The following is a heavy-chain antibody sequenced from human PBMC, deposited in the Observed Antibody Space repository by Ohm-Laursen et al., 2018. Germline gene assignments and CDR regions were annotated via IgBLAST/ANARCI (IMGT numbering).Heavy chain of an antibody. CDR2: IYSTGST. J-gene: IGHJ6*02. Sequence: SETLSLTCTVSGGSINNYYWSWIRQSAGKGLEWIGRIYSTGSTNYNPSLKSRVTMSVDTSKNQFSLKLSSVTAADTAVYYCARDKGWLVHDDYYYYGMDVWGQGTTVTVSS. D-gene: IGHD6-19*01. V-gene: IGHV4-4*07. CDR1: GGSINNYY. CDR3: ARDKGWLVHDDYYYYGMDV.